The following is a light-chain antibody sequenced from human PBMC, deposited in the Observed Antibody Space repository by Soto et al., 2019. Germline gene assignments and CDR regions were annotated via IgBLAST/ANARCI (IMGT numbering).Light chain of an antibody. CDR3: QQFGSSPLYT. CDR1: QSVGGNY. J-gene: IGKJ2*01. V-gene: IGKV3-20*01. Sequence: EIVLTQSPCTLSLSPGERATLSCRASQSVGGNYLAWYQQKPGQAPRLLIYGASSRATGIPDRFSGSGSGTDFTLTISRLEPEDFAVYYCQQFGSSPLYTFGQGTKLEIK. CDR2: GAS.